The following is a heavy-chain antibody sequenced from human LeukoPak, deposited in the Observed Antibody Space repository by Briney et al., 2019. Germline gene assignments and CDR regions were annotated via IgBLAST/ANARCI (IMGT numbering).Heavy chain of an antibody. Sequence: GGSLRLSCAVSGFTFTNSAMSWVRQAPGKGLEWVSSISGDGGGTYYADSVKGRFTISRDNSKNILYVQLSSLRAEDTAIYYCAKLGVMVTATGLECWGQGTLVTVSS. J-gene: IGHJ4*02. V-gene: IGHV3-23*01. D-gene: IGHD2-21*02. CDR1: GFTFTNSA. CDR3: AKLGVMVTATGLEC. CDR2: ISGDGGGT.